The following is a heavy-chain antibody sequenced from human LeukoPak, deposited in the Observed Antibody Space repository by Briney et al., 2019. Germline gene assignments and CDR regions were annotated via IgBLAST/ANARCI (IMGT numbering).Heavy chain of an antibody. CDR2: IYRNGST. V-gene: IGHV4-38-2*02. D-gene: IGHD5-18*01. CDR3: ASSVDTAMVGVY. CDR1: GYSISSGYF. J-gene: IGHJ4*02. Sequence: SETLSLTCTVSGYSISSGYFWGWIRQPPGKGLEWFGSIYRNGSTYYNPSLKSRVTISVDTSKNHFSLKLSSVTAADTAVYYCASSVDTAMVGVYWGQGTLVTVSS.